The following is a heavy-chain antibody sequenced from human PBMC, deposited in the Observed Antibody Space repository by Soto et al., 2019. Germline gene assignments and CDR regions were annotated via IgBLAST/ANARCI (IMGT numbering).Heavy chain of an antibody. CDR2: IIPIFGTA. J-gene: IGHJ6*02. V-gene: IGHV1-69*13. CDR3: AGCMVRGVTGYYYYGMDV. D-gene: IGHD3-10*01. CDR1: GYSFTGYS. Sequence: ASVKVSCKASGYSFTGYSMHWVRQAPGQGLGWMGGIIPIFGTANYAQKFQGRVTITADESTSTAYMELSSLRSEDTAVYYCAGCMVRGVTGYYYYGMDVWGQGTTVTV.